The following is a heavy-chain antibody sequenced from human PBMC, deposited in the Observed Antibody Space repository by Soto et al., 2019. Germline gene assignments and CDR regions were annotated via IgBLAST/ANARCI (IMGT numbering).Heavy chain of an antibody. CDR2: VRFDAINK. Sequence: QVQLVESGGGVVQPGGSLRLSCATSGFAFSSYGMHWVRQAPGKGLEWVAVVRFDAINKYYADSVKGRFTISRDNSKSMVYLQMNSRRPDDTAVYYCAKLPNCGGDCYFDYWGQGTLVTVSS. J-gene: IGHJ4*02. V-gene: IGHV3-30*02. CDR1: GFAFSSYG. CDR3: AKLPNCGGDCYFDY. D-gene: IGHD2-21*02.